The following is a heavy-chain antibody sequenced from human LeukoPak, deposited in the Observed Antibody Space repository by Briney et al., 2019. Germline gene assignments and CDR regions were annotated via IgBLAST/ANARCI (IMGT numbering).Heavy chain of an antibody. D-gene: IGHD1-1*01. Sequence: ASVKVSCKASGYTFTSYGISWVRQAPGQGLEGMGWISAYNGNTNYAQKLQGRVTMTTDTSTSTAYMELRSLRSDDTAVYYCARDLTNWAYYYYYGMDVWGQGTTVTVSS. CDR2: ISAYNGNT. V-gene: IGHV1-18*01. CDR3: ARDLTNWAYYYYYGMDV. CDR1: GYTFTSYG. J-gene: IGHJ6*02.